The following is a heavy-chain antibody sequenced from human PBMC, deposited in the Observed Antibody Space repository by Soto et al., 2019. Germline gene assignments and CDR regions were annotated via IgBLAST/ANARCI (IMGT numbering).Heavy chain of an antibody. D-gene: IGHD6-13*01. CDR1: CGSISSSSYY. CDR3: ARGRRIAAAVRYYYYGMDV. V-gene: IGHV4-39*07. CDR2: IYYSGST. Sequence: SETLSLTCTVSCGSISSSSYYWGWIRQPPGKGLEWIGSIYYSGSTYYNPSLKSRVTISVDTSKNQYSLKLSSVTAADTAVYYCARGRRIAAAVRYYYYGMDVWGQGTTVT. J-gene: IGHJ6*02.